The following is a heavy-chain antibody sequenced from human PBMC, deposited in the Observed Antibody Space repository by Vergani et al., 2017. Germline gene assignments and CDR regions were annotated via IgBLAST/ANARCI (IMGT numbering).Heavy chain of an antibody. J-gene: IGHJ6*03. D-gene: IGHD2-2*01. CDR1: GGTFSSYA. Sequence: QVQLVQSGAEVKKPGSSVKVSCKASGGTFSSYAISWVRQAPGQGLEWMGGIIPLFGTANYAQKFQGRVTITADESTSTAYMELSSLRSEDTAVYYCARDGYCSSTSCRIHYMDVWGKGTTVTVSS. CDR2: IIPLFGTA. CDR3: ARDGYCSSTSCRIHYMDV. V-gene: IGHV1-69*01.